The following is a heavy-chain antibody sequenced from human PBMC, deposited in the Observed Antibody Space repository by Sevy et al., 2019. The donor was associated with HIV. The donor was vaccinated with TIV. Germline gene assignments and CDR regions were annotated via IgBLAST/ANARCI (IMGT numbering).Heavy chain of an antibody. V-gene: IGHV4-39*01. Sequence: SETLSLTCTVSGGSISSSSYYWGWIRQPPGKGLEWIGSIYYSGSTYYNPSLKSRVTISIDTSKNQFSLKLGSVTAAETAVYYCARLIAVAGTDAFDIWGQGTMVTVSS. J-gene: IGHJ3*02. CDR1: GGSISSSSYY. CDR2: IYYSGST. CDR3: ARLIAVAGTDAFDI. D-gene: IGHD6-19*01.